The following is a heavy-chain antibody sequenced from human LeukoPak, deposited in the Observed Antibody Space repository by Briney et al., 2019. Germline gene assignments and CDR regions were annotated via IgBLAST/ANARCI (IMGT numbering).Heavy chain of an antibody. CDR1: GFTFSSYG. V-gene: IGHV3-23*01. Sequence: PGGSLRLSCAASGFTFSSYGMRWVRQAPGKGLEWVSAISGSGGSTYYADSVKGRFTISRDNSKNTLYLQMNSLRAEDTAVYYCAATVDIVATKYYYYYMDVWGKGTTVTISS. D-gene: IGHD5-12*01. CDR3: AATVDIVATKYYYYYMDV. CDR2: ISGSGGST. J-gene: IGHJ6*03.